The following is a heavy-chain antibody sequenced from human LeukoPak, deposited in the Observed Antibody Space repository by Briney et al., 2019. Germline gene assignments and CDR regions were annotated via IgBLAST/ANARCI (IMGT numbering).Heavy chain of an antibody. Sequence: GGSLRLSCAASGFTFSSYSMNWVRQAPGKGLEWVSSISSSSSYIYYADSVKGRFTISRDNAKNSLYLQMNSLRAEDTALYYCATSEDYDILTGYYGLDYWGQGTLVTVSS. D-gene: IGHD3-9*01. CDR1: GFTFSSYS. J-gene: IGHJ4*02. V-gene: IGHV3-21*04. CDR2: ISSSSSYI. CDR3: ATSEDYDILTGYYGLDY.